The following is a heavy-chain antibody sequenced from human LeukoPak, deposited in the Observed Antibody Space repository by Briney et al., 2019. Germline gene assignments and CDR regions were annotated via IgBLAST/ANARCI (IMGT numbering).Heavy chain of an antibody. J-gene: IGHJ4*02. V-gene: IGHV3-33*01. D-gene: IGHD3-3*01. CDR2: IWYDGSNK. CDR1: GFTFSSYG. Sequence: GGSLRLSCAASGFTFSSYGMHWVRQAPGKGLEWVAVIWYDGSNKYYADSVKGRLTIYRDNSKNTLYLQMKSLRAEDTAVYYCVRGVGYDFWSGYYHYFDYWGQGTLVTVSS. CDR3: VRGVGYDFWSGYYHYFDY.